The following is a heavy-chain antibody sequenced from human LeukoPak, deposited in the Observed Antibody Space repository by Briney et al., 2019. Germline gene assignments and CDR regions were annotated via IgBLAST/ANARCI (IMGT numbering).Heavy chain of an antibody. CDR1: GGSISSYH. J-gene: IGHJ6*04. V-gene: IGHV4-59*01. CDR3: ARDAGTTGTAPFYYYGMDV. CDR2: IYYSGST. Sequence: SETLSLTCTVSGGSISSYHWSWIWQPPGKGLEWIGYIYYSGSTNYNPSLKSRVTISVDTSKNQFSLKLSSVTAAGTAVYYCARDAGTTGTAPFYYYGMDVWGKGTTVTVSS. D-gene: IGHD1-1*01.